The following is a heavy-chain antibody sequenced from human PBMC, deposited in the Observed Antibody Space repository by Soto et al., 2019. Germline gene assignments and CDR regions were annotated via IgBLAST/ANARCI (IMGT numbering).Heavy chain of an antibody. Sequence: GGSLRLSCAASGFTFNSYAMNWVRQAPGKGLACVSAIGTDGNTYYANSVKGRFTIPRDNSRTTLYLQMNSLRVEDTALYYCVRKYPGTRPFDYWGQGTLVTVSS. D-gene: IGHD2-2*01. CDR3: VRKYPGTRPFDY. V-gene: IGHV3-23*01. J-gene: IGHJ4*01. CDR1: GFTFNSYA. CDR2: IGTDGNT.